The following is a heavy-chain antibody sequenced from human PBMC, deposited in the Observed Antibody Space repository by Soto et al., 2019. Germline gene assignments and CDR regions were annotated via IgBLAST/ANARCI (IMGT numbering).Heavy chain of an antibody. Sequence: SVKVSCKASGGTFSSYTISWVRQAPGQGLEWMGRIIPILGIANYAQKFQGRVTITADKSTSTAYMELSSLRSEDTAVYYCAGKVVPAAIDHVYYYYGMDVWGQ. CDR1: GGTFSSYT. CDR2: IIPILGIA. CDR3: AGKVVPAAIDHVYYYYGMDV. V-gene: IGHV1-69*02. D-gene: IGHD2-2*01. J-gene: IGHJ6*02.